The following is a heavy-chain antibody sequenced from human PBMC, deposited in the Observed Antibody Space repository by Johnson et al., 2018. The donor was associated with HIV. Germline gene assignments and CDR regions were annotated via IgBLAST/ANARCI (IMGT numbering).Heavy chain of an antibody. J-gene: IGHJ3*02. D-gene: IGHD6-13*01. Sequence: QVQLVESGGGVVQPGRSLRLSCAASGFTFSTYAMHWVRQAPGKGLEWVALISYDGTDKYYADSVKGRFTISRDNSKNTLYLQMNSLRAEDTAVYYCARDRGGAGTFDAFDIWGQGTMVTVSS. CDR2: ISYDGTDK. CDR1: GFTFSTYA. CDR3: ARDRGGAGTFDAFDI. V-gene: IGHV3-30*03.